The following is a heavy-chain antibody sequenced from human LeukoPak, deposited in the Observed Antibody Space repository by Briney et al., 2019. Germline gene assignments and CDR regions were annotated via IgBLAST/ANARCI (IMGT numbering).Heavy chain of an antibody. CDR1: GDSVSSDSAT. V-gene: IGHV6-1*01. Sequence: SQTLSLTCAISGDSVSSDSATWNWFRQSPSRGLEWLGRTYYRSKWYNDYAVSVQSRITINPDTSKNQFSLQLNSVTPEDTAVYYCAREGYYFDYWGQGTLVTVSS. CDR2: TYYRSKWYN. CDR3: AREGYYFDY. J-gene: IGHJ4*02.